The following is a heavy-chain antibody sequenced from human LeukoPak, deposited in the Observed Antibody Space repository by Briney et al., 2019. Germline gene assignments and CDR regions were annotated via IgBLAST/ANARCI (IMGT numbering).Heavy chain of an antibody. CDR3: ARTIWSGYSADAFDI. CDR2: ISSSGSTI. D-gene: IGHD3-3*01. CDR1: GFNFSSYE. J-gene: IGHJ3*02. Sequence: PGGSLRLSCAASGFNFSSYEMNRVRQAPGKGLEWVSYISSSGSTIYYADSVKGRFTVSRDNAKNSLYLQMNSLRAEDTAVYYCARTIWSGYSADAFDIWGQGTMVTVSS. V-gene: IGHV3-48*03.